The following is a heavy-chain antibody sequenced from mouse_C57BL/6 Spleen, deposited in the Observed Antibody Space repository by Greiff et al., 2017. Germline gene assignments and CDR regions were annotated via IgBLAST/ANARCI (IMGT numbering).Heavy chain of an antibody. V-gene: IGHV1-50*01. CDR3: ARSPSPMDY. J-gene: IGHJ4*01. CDR2: IDPSDSYT. CDR1: GYTFTSYC. Sequence: QVQLQQPGAELVQPGASVKLSCKASGYTFTSYCMQWVKQRPGQGLEWIGEIDPSDSYTNYNQKFKGKATLTVDTSSSTAYMQLSSLTSEDSEGYYSARSPSPMDYWGQGTSVTVSS.